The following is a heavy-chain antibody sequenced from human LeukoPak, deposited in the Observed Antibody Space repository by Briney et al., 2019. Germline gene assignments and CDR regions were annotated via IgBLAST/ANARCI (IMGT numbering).Heavy chain of an antibody. V-gene: IGHV3-23*01. CDR3: AKVDYDTAGAFGP. Sequence: GGSLRLSCAASGFAFSNYPMAWVRQAPGKGLEWLSVISGDGTNIYHAESVEGRVTISRDNAKNTVYLQMNSLRAGDTAVYYCAKVDYDTAGAFGPWGQGALVTVSS. CDR2: ISGDGTNI. D-gene: IGHD3-16*01. CDR1: GFAFSNYP. J-gene: IGHJ5*02.